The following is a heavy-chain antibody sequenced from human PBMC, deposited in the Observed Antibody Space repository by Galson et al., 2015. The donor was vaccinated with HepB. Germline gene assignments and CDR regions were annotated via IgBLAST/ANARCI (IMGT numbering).Heavy chain of an antibody. CDR3: ARDQDCSGGNCYVGGMDV. CDR2: ISSSGSTI. D-gene: IGHD2-15*01. V-gene: IGHV3-48*03. Sequence: SLRLSCAASGFTFSSYEMNWVRQAPGKGLEWVSYISSSGSTIYYADSVKGRFTISRDNAKNSLYLQMNSLRAEDTAVYYCARDQDCSGGNCYVGGMDVWGQGTTVTVSS. J-gene: IGHJ6*02. CDR1: GFTFSSYE.